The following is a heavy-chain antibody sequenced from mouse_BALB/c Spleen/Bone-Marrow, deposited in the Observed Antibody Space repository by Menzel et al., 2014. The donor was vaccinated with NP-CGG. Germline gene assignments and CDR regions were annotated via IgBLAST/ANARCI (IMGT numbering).Heavy chain of an antibody. CDR1: GYVFSTYW. CDR3: AQGGISVDY. V-gene: IGHV1-80*01. CDR2: IYPGDGDT. J-gene: IGHJ2*01. Sequence: VQLQQSGAELVRPGSSVKISCESSGYVFSTYWINWVKQRPGQGLEWIGQIYPGDGDTDYNGKFKDKVTLSADKSSNTAYMQLSSLTSEDSAVYFCAQGGISVDYWGQGTTLTVSS.